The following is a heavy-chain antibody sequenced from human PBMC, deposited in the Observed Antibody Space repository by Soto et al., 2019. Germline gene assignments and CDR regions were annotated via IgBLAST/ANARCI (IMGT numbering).Heavy chain of an antibody. J-gene: IGHJ4*02. D-gene: IGHD3-9*01. V-gene: IGHV1-69*13. CDR3: ASSGVRGFYDILTGRFDY. CDR2: IIPIFGTA. CDR1: GGTFSSYA. Sequence: SVKVSCKASGGTFSSYAISWVRQAPGQGLEWMGGIIPIFGTANYAQKFQGRVTITADESTSTAYMELSSLRSEDTAVYYFASSGVRGFYDILTGRFDYWGQGTLVTVSS.